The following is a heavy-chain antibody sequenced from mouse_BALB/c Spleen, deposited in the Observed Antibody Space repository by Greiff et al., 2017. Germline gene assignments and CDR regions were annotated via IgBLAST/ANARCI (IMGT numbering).Heavy chain of an antibody. J-gene: IGHJ4*01. CDR3: ARSPSHYYGYDYAMDY. CDR1: GYSITSDYA. V-gene: IGHV3-2*02. Sequence: EVQLQESGPGLVKPSQSLSLTCTVTGYSITSDYAWNWIRQFPGNKLEWMGYISYSGSTSYNPSLKSRISITRDTSKNQFFLQLNSVTTEDTATYYCARSPSHYYGYDYAMDYWGQGTSVTVSS. CDR2: ISYSGST. D-gene: IGHD1-2*01.